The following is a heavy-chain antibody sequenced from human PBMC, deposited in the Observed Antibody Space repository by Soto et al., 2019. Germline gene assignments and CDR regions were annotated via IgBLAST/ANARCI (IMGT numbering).Heavy chain of an antibody. CDR3: ARDRGYDAHDYYYNAMDV. V-gene: IGHV3-21*01. J-gene: IGHJ6*02. Sequence: GGSLRLSCISSGFTFRTYTMNWVRQAPGKGLEWVSGIRGFSPYTFYAESVKGRFTISRDNAKNSLYLQMNSLRAEDTAVYYCARDRGYDAHDYYYNAMDVWGQGTTVTVSS. CDR2: IRGFSPYT. CDR1: GFTFRTYT. D-gene: IGHD3-10*01.